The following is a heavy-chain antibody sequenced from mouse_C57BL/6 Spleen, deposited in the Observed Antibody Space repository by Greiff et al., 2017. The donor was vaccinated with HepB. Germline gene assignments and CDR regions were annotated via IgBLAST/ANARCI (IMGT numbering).Heavy chain of an antibody. CDR3: ARLRAY. V-gene: IGHV1-26*01. CDR2: INPNNGGT. Sequence: EVQLQQSGPELVKPGASVKISCKASGYTFTDYYMNWVKQSHGKSLEWIGDINPNNGGTSYNQKFKGKATLTVDKSSSPAYMELRSLTSEDSAVYYCARLRAYWGQGTLVTVSA. CDR1: GYTFTDYY. J-gene: IGHJ3*01.